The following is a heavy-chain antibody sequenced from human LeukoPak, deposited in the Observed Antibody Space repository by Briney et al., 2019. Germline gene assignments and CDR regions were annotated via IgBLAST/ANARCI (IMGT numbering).Heavy chain of an antibody. CDR3: ARSERGGGDCSFDY. CDR1: GGSISSFY. Sequence: SETLSLTYTVSGGSISSFYWSWIRQPPGKGLEWIGYIYHTGSTNFNPSLKSRVTISEDTSKNQFSLKLSSVTAADTSVYYCARSERGGGDCSFDYWGQGTLVTVSS. CDR2: IYHTGST. V-gene: IGHV4-59*01. D-gene: IGHD2-21*02. J-gene: IGHJ4*02.